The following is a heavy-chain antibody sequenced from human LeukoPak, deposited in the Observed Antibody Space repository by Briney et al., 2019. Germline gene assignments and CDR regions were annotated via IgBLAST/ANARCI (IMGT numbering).Heavy chain of an antibody. CDR3: ARLLWFGESPLGY. V-gene: IGHV4-31*03. CDR2: IYYSGST. J-gene: IGHJ4*02. CDR1: GGSITSVGYY. Sequence: PSETLSLTCTLSGGSITSVGYYSSWIRQHPGKSLESLGYIYYSGSTYYNPSLKSRVTISVDTSKNQFSLKLTSLTAADTAVYYCARLLWFGESPLGYWGQGTQVTVSS. D-gene: IGHD3-10*01.